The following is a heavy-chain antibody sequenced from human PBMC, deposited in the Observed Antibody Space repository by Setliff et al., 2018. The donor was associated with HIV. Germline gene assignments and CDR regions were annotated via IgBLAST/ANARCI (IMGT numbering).Heavy chain of an antibody. CDR3: AKDREDDFWSGIPSHYFDY. CDR2: IWHDGSNK. J-gene: IGHJ4*02. CDR1: GFTFSTYG. V-gene: IGHV3-33*06. D-gene: IGHD3-3*01. Sequence: PGGSLRLSCAASGFTFSTYGMQWVRQAPGKGLEWVAVIWHDGSNKYYADSVKGRFTISRDNSKNTLYLQMNSLRAEDTAVYYCAKDREDDFWSGIPSHYFDYWGQGTLVTVSS.